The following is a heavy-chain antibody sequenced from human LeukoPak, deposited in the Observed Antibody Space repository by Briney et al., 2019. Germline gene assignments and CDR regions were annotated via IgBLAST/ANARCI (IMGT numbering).Heavy chain of an antibody. CDR1: GDSISRSASS. Sequence: SETLSLTCTVSGDSISRSASSWSWIRQPPGKGLEWIGYIYHSGGTYYNPSLRSRVTISPDRSKNQFSLKLTSVTAADTAVYYCARDFIAQSPIPAFWGQGTLVSVSS. V-gene: IGHV4-30-2*01. CDR3: ARDFIAQSPIPAF. CDR2: IYHSGGT. J-gene: IGHJ4*02. D-gene: IGHD3-3*02.